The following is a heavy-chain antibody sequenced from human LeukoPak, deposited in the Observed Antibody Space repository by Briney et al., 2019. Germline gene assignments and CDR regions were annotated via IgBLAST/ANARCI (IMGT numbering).Heavy chain of an antibody. Sequence: SETLSLTCTVSGGSFSSSSYYWGWIRQPPGKGLEWIVSIYHSGSTYYNPSLKIRVTISVDTSKNQFSLKLRSVTAADTAVYYCAREILYDSSAYNVWRQGTLVPVSS. CDR2: IYHSGST. CDR1: GGSFSSSSYY. J-gene: IGHJ4*02. CDR3: AREILYDSSAYNV. V-gene: IGHV4-39*07. D-gene: IGHD3-22*01.